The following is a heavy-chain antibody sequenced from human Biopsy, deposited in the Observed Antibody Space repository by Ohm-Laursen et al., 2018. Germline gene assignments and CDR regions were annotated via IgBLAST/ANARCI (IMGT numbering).Heavy chain of an antibody. CDR2: IYSGGNT. J-gene: IGHJ4*02. D-gene: IGHD6-19*01. CDR1: GDSLTSGPEN. CDR3: ARGRRTSGWPYFDN. V-gene: IGHV4-61*01. Sequence: SEALSLTCVVSGDSLTSGPENWSWIRQSPGQGLEYIGFIYSGGNTNYNPSLKNRVTMLVDTSKNQFYLKLYSVTAADTAVYYCARGRRTSGWPYFDNWGQGALVIVSP.